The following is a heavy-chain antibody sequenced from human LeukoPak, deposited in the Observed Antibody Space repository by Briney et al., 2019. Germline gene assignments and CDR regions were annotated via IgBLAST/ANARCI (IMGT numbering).Heavy chain of an antibody. Sequence: GGSLRLSCAASGFTFSSYAMHWVRQAPGKGLEWVAVISYDGSNKYYADSVKGRFTISRDSSKNTLYLQMNSLRAEDTAVYYCARGSPSYWDYYFDYWGQGTLVTVSS. J-gene: IGHJ4*02. CDR2: ISYDGSNK. CDR3: ARGSPSYWDYYFDY. D-gene: IGHD1-26*01. V-gene: IGHV3-30-3*01. CDR1: GFTFSSYA.